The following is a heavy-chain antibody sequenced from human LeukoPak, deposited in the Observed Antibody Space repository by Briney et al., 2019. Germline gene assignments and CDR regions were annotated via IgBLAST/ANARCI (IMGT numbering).Heavy chain of an antibody. V-gene: IGHV3-21*01. Sequence: KPGGSLRLSCAASGFTFSSYSMNWVRQAPGKGLEWVSSISSSSSYIYYADSVKGRFTISRDNAKNSLYLQMNSLRAEDTAVYYCARETEGVVPGDYWGQGTLVTVSS. CDR2: ISSSSSYI. J-gene: IGHJ4*02. D-gene: IGHD2-2*01. CDR3: ARETEGVVPGDY. CDR1: GFTFSSYS.